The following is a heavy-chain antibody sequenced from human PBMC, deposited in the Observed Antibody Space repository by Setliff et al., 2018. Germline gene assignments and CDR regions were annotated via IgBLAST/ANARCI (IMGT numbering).Heavy chain of an antibody. D-gene: IGHD3-3*01. CDR3: ARHFRSSKVQFLEYLTDYYFDS. Sequence: SETLSLTCTVPGDSISSGINYWSWIRQPPGKGLEWIGEINHSGSTNYNPSLKSRVTISVDTSKNQFSLNLRSVTAADTAIYYCARHFRSSKVQFLEYLTDYYFDSWGQGTLVTVSS. J-gene: IGHJ4*02. V-gene: IGHV4-39*01. CDR2: INHSGST. CDR1: GDSISSGINY.